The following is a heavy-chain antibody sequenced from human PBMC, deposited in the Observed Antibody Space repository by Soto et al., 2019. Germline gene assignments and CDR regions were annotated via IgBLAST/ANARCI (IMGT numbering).Heavy chain of an antibody. CDR1: GGSLSNYG. D-gene: IGHD3-22*01. J-gene: IGHJ6*02. V-gene: IGHV1-69*12. CDR2: IIPVFGTP. Sequence: QVQLVQSGAEVKKPGSSMKVSCKASGGSLSNYGISWVRQAPGQGLEWMGAIIPVFGTPNYAQKFQDRVTITADESTTTVYVEVRSLTSEDTAVYYCARGDATKIVVTTYYAMDVWGQGTTVTVSS. CDR3: ARGDATKIVVTTYYAMDV.